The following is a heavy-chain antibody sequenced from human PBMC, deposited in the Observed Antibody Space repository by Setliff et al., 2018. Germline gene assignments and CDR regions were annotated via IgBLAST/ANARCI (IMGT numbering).Heavy chain of an antibody. J-gene: IGHJ6*03. D-gene: IGHD3-3*01. CDR3: ARMSGFQYIDV. Sequence: PSETLSLTCAVSGGSVTSHYWSWIRQPPGKGLEWIGFIFYSGDTNSNPSLKSRVTMSVDTSKNQFSLKLNSVTAADTATYYCARMSGFQYIDVWDKGTTVTVSS. V-gene: IGHV4-59*02. CDR2: IFYSGDT. CDR1: GGSVTSHY.